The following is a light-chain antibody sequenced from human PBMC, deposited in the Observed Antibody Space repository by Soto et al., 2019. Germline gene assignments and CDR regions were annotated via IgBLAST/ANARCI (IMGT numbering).Light chain of an antibody. CDR3: HQYAYSPLT. J-gene: IGKJ4*01. V-gene: IGKV3-20*01. CDR2: DAS. Sequence: EVVLTQSPGTLSLSPGERATLSCRASQSVAKNYLAWYRQKPGQTPRLLIYDASSRATGIPDRFSGSGSGTDFTLTISRLEPEDFAVFYCHQYAYSPLTFGGGTKVEIK. CDR1: QSVAKNY.